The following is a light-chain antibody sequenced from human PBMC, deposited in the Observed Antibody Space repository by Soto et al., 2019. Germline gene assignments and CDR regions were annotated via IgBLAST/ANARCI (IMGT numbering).Light chain of an antibody. CDR1: QSISSY. V-gene: IGKV1-39*01. CDR3: QQSYSTPWT. CDR2: GGH. Sequence: DIQMTQSPSSLSASVGDRVTITCRASQSISSYVNWYQQKLGKAPKLLIYGGHTLQSGVPSRFSGSGSGADYSLTISSLQPEDFATYFCQQSYSTPWTFGLGTKVDIK. J-gene: IGKJ1*01.